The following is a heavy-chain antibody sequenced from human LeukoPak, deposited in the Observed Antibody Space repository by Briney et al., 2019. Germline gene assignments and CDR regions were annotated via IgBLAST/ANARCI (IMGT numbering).Heavy chain of an antibody. D-gene: IGHD3-16*01. V-gene: IGHV4-30-4*01. CDR1: GGSISSGDYY. CDR3: ARAEIGVPGQLLGGPQGAFDI. J-gene: IGHJ3*02. CDR2: IYYSGST. Sequence: SETLSLTCTVSGGSISSGDYYWSWIRQPPGKGLEWIGYIYYSGSTYYNPSLKSRVTISVDTSKNQFSLKLSSVTAADTAVYYCARAEIGVPGQLLGGPQGAFDIWGQGIMVTVSS.